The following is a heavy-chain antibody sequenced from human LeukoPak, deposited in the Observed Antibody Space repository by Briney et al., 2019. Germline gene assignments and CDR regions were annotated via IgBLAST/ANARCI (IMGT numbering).Heavy chain of an antibody. CDR1: GFTFNSYA. J-gene: IGHJ3*02. CDR2: ISVTGSKR. Sequence: GGSLRLSCAASGFTFNSYAMSWVRQSPGKGLEWVSGISVTGSKRHYADSVKGRFTISRDNAKNSLYLQMNSLRAEDTAVYFCAGRGAPAGRDSLDIWGQGTMVTVSS. D-gene: IGHD6-13*01. V-gene: IGHV3-23*01. CDR3: AGRGAPAGRDSLDI.